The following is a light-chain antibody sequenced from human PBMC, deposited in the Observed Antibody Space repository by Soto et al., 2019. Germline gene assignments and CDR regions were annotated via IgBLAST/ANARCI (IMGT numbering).Light chain of an antibody. V-gene: IGLV2-14*01. CDR2: DVS. J-gene: IGLJ2*01. CDR1: NSDVGGYNY. CDR3: SSYTSSSTLVV. Sequence: QSALTQPASVSGSPGQSITISCTGTNSDVGGYNYVSWYQQHPGKAPKLMIYDVSNRPSGVSNRFSGSKSGNTASLTISGLQSEDDADYYSSSYTSSSTLVVFGGGTQLTVL.